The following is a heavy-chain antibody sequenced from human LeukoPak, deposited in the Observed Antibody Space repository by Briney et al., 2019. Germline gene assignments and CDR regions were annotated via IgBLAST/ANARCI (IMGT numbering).Heavy chain of an antibody. V-gene: IGHV4-39*02. J-gene: IGHJ4*02. Sequence: SETLSLTCAVSGGSISSSSYYWGWIRQPPGKGLEWIGSIYYSGNTYYNPSLKSRVTISVDTSKNQFSLKLTSVTGADTAVYYCARDYLGAGTVGATSGYWGQGTLVTVSS. D-gene: IGHD1-26*01. CDR3: ARDYLGAGTVGATSGY. CDR1: GGSISSSSYY. CDR2: IYYSGNT.